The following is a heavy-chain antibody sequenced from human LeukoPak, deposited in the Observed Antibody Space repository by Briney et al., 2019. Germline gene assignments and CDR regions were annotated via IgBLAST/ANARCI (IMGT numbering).Heavy chain of an antibody. Sequence: GRSLRLSCAASGFTFSSYGMSWVRQAPGKGLEWVSAISGSGGSTYYADSVKGRFTISRQNAKNSLFLQMNSLRAEDTAVYYCARHRSGGSQDDAFDIWGQGTMVTVSS. CDR3: ARHRSGGSQDDAFDI. D-gene: IGHD2-15*01. V-gene: IGHV3-23*01. J-gene: IGHJ3*02. CDR2: ISGSGGST. CDR1: GFTFSSYG.